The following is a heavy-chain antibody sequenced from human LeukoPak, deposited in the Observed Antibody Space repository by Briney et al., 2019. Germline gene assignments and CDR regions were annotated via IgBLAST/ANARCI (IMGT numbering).Heavy chain of an antibody. CDR2: ISSSGSTI. V-gene: IGHV3-11*01. Sequence: GGSLRLSCVASGFTFSDYYMSWIRQAPGKGLEWVSYISSSGSTIYYADSVKGRFTISRDNAKNSLYLQMNSLRAEDTAVYYCARDHLWFGEFTTPHFDYWGQGTLVTVSS. CDR1: GFTFSDYY. CDR3: ARDHLWFGEFTTPHFDY. D-gene: IGHD3-10*01. J-gene: IGHJ4*02.